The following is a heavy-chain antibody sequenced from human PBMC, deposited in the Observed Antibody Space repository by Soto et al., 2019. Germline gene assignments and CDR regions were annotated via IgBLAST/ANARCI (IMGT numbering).Heavy chain of an antibody. CDR2: ITPNIPLT. CDR3: ARMKLARLDL. J-gene: IGHJ4*02. Sequence: QVQLLQSGAEVKRPGSSVRVSCKASGVSFNSYGFAWVRQAPGQGLEWLGTITPNIPLTNYAQSFQGRFPITAETSTSTAYLELTSLTSEDTAVYYCARMKLARLDLWCQGTLVTVSS. CDR1: GVSFNSYG. V-gene: IGHV1-69*09.